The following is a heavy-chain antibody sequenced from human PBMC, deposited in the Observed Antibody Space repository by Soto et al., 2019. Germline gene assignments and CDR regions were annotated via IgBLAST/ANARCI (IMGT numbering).Heavy chain of an antibody. Sequence: WGSLRLSCSASAFTFSSYWMSWFRQAPGKGLEWVANIKQDGSEKYYVDSVKGRFTISRDNAKNSLYLQMNSLRAEDTAVYYCARDLFEAARRGEYAFDIWGQGTMVTVSS. CDR1: AFTFSSYW. D-gene: IGHD3-16*01. J-gene: IGHJ3*02. CDR3: ARDLFEAARRGEYAFDI. V-gene: IGHV3-7*03. CDR2: IKQDGSEK.